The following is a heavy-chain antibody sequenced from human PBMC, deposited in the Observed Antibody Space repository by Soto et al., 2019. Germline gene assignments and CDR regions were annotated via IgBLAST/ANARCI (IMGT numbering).Heavy chain of an antibody. CDR2: ISRSSSYI. CDR3: AGDIVALVSDD. D-gene: IGHD3-16*02. CDR1: GFTFSSYS. V-gene: IGHV3-21*01. Sequence: EVQLVESGGGLVKPGGSLRLSCAASGFTFSSYSMNWVRQAPGKGLEWVSSISRSSSYIYYADSVKGRFTISRDNAKNSLYLQMNSLRAEDTAVYYGAGDIVALVSDDWGQGTLVTVSS. J-gene: IGHJ4*02.